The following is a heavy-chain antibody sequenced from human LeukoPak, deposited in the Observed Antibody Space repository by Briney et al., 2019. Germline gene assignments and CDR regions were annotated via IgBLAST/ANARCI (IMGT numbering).Heavy chain of an antibody. D-gene: IGHD2-2*02. CDR1: GFTFSSYS. Sequence: GGSLRLSCAASGFTFSSYSMNWVRQAPGKGLEWVSSISSSSSYIYYADSVKGRFTISRDNAKNSLYLQMNSLRAEDTAVYHCARVDIVVVPAAIPPFDYWGQGTLVTVSS. V-gene: IGHV3-21*01. J-gene: IGHJ4*02. CDR2: ISSSSSYI. CDR3: ARVDIVVVPAAIPPFDY.